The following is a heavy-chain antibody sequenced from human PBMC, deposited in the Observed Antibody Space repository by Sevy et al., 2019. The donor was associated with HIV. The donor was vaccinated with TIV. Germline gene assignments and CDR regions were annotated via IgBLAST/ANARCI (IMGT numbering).Heavy chain of an antibody. J-gene: IGHJ4*02. Sequence: GGSLRLSCAASGFSFSSYGMHWVRQAPGKGLEWMSYIQYDGSNKDYADSVKGRFTISRDNSKNTLYLQMNSVRVEDTADFYCVKEGGGEGGDHWGQGTLVTVSS. CDR2: IQYDGSNK. D-gene: IGHD2-21*01. V-gene: IGHV3-30*02. CDR3: VKEGGGEGGDH. CDR1: GFSFSSYG.